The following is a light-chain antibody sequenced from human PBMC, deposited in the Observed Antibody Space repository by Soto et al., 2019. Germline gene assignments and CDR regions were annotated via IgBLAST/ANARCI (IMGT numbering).Light chain of an antibody. CDR3: SSNTSNSSVV. Sequence: QSALTQPASVSGSPGQSITISCTGTSSDVGGYNYVSWYQQHPGKAPKLMIYDVSNRPSGVSNRFSGSKSGNTASLTISGVQAEDGADYYCSSNTSNSSVVFGGGTKVTVL. CDR2: DVS. V-gene: IGLV2-14*01. CDR1: SSDVGGYNY. J-gene: IGLJ2*01.